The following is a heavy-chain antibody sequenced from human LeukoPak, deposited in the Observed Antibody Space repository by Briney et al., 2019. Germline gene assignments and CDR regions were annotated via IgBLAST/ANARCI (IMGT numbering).Heavy chain of an antibody. Sequence: SETLSLTCTVSGGSISSSSYYWGWIRQPPGKGLEWIGSIYYSGSTYYNPSLKSRVTISVDTSKNQFSLKLSSVTAADTAVYYRARLSPPDYDILTGYYRWFDPWGQGTLVTVSS. CDR1: GGSISSSSYY. J-gene: IGHJ5*02. CDR2: IYYSGST. V-gene: IGHV4-39*01. CDR3: ARLSPPDYDILTGYYRWFDP. D-gene: IGHD3-9*01.